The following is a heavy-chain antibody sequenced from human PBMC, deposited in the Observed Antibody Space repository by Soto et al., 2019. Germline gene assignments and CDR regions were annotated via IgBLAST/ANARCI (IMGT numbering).Heavy chain of an antibody. V-gene: IGHV3-7*01. J-gene: IGHJ4*02. Sequence: GGSLRLSCAASGFTFSTYWMSWVRQAPGKGLEWVAIIKQDGSETYYVDSVKGRFTISRDNGKNSLYLQMNSLSVEDTALYYCVGDMQMWRLVCWGQGTLVTVSS. CDR1: GFTFSTYW. CDR3: VGDMQMWRLVC. D-gene: IGHD2-2*01. CDR2: IKQDGSET.